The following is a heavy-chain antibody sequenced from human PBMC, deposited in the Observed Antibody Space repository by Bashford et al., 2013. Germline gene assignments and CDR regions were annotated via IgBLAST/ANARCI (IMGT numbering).Heavy chain of an antibody. J-gene: IGHJ6*02. CDR2: MNPNSGNT. V-gene: IGHV1-8*01. Sequence: QAPGQGLEWMGWMNPNSGNTGYAQKFQGRVTMTRNTSISTAYMELSSLRSEDTAVYYCASSRGNDYYYGMDVWGQGTTVTVSS. D-gene: IGHD2-8*01. CDR3: ASSRGNDYYYGMDV.